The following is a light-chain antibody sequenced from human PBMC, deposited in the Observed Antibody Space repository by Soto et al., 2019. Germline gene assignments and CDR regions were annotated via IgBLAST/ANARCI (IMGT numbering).Light chain of an antibody. Sequence: QPASVSGSPGQSITISCTGTSSDVGSYNLVSWYQQYPGEAPKLLIYEGTKRPSGVSDRFSSSNSGNTASLTISGLQAEDEADYYCCAYGGSSIYWVFGEGTKLTVL. CDR2: EGT. CDR1: SSDVGSYNL. CDR3: CAYGGSSIYWV. J-gene: IGLJ3*02. V-gene: IGLV2-23*01.